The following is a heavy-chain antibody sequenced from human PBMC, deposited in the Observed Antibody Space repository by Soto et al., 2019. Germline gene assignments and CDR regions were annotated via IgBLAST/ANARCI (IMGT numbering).Heavy chain of an antibody. V-gene: IGHV4-34*01. CDR3: ARISSTRINWFDP. Sequence: SETLSLTCAVYGGSFSGYYWSWIRQPPGKGLEWIGEINHSGSTNYNPSLKSRVTISVDTSKNQFSLKLSSVTAADTAVYYCARISSTRINWFDPWGQGNVLTVSS. D-gene: IGHD2-2*01. CDR2: INHSGST. CDR1: GGSFSGYY. J-gene: IGHJ5*02.